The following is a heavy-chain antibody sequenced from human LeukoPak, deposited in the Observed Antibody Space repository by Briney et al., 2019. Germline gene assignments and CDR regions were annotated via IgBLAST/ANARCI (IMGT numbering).Heavy chain of an antibody. CDR2: IYPGDSDT. CDR3: ARQETISPPDY. CDR1: GYRFTNYW. J-gene: IGHJ4*02. D-gene: IGHD3-3*01. V-gene: IGHV5-51*01. Sequence: GESLKISCKGSGYRFTNYWIAWVRQMPGKGLEWMGIIYPGDSDTRYSPPFQGQVTISADKSISTAYLHWSSLKASDTAMYYCARQETISPPDYWGQGTLVTVSS.